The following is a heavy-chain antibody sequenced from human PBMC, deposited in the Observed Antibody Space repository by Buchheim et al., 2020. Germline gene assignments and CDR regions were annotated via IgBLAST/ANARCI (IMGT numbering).Heavy chain of an antibody. CDR1: GFTFSSYA. J-gene: IGHJ5*02. CDR3: AKVRRYCSGGSCVIDWFDP. Sequence: EVQLLESGGGLVQPGGSLRLSCAASGFTFSSYAMSWVRQAPGKGLEWVSAISGSGGSTYYADSVKGRFTISRDNSKNTLSLQMNSLRAEDTAVYYCAKVRRYCSGGSCVIDWFDPWGQGTL. V-gene: IGHV3-23*01. CDR2: ISGSGGST. D-gene: IGHD2-15*01.